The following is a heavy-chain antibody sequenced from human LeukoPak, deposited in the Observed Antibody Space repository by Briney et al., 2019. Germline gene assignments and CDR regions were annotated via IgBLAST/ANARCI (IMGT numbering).Heavy chain of an antibody. CDR2: IYYSGST. CDR1: GGSISSYY. V-gene: IGHV4-59*12. Sequence: PSETLSLTCTVSGGSISSYYWSWIRQPPGKGLEWIGYIYYSGSTNYNPSLKSRVTISVDTSKNQFSLKLSSVTAADTAVYYCARLGMGRHNYYYYYMDVWGKGTTVTISS. CDR3: ARLGMGRHNYYYYYMDV. D-gene: IGHD3-10*01. J-gene: IGHJ6*03.